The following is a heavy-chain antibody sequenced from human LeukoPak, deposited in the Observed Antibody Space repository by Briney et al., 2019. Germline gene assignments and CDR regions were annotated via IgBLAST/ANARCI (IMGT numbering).Heavy chain of an antibody. J-gene: IGHJ3*02. V-gene: IGHV1-2*02. Sequence: ASVKVSCKASGYTFTGYYMHWGRQAPGQGREWMGWINPNSGGTNYAQKFQGGVTMTRDTSISTAYMELSRLRSDDTAVYYCAGYDILTGEGQHAFVIWGQRTMVTVSS. CDR2: INPNSGGT. CDR3: AGYDILTGEGQHAFVI. D-gene: IGHD3-9*01. CDR1: GYTFTGYY.